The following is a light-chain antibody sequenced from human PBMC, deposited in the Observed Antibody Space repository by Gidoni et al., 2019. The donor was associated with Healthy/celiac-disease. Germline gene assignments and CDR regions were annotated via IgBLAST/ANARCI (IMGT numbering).Light chain of an antibody. CDR2: KVS. V-gene: IGKV2-30*01. J-gene: IGKJ4*01. CDR1: QSLVYSDGKTY. CDR3: MQGTLLLT. Sequence: DVVMTQSRLSVPVTLGQPASISCRSSQSLVYSDGKTYLHWFQQMQGQFPRRLLYKVSNRDSGVPDRFSGSVSGTDFTLKISRVEAEDVGVYYCMQGTLLLTFGGGTKVEIK.